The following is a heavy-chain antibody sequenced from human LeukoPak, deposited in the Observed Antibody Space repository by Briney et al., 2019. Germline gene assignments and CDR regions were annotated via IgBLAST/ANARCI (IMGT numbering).Heavy chain of an antibody. J-gene: IGHJ5*02. V-gene: IGHV3-30*18. Sequence: GGSLRLSCAASGFTFNSYGMHWVRQAPGKGLEWVAVISYDGSNKYYADSVKGRFTISRDNSKNTLYLQMNSLRAEDTAVYYCAKDPSLWFGELLYWFDPWGQGTLVTVSS. CDR2: ISYDGSNK. D-gene: IGHD3-10*01. CDR3: AKDPSLWFGELLYWFDP. CDR1: GFTFNSYG.